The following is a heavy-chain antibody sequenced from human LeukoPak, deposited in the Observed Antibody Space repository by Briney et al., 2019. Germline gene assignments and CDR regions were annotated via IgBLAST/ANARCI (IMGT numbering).Heavy chain of an antibody. J-gene: IGHJ4*02. D-gene: IGHD4-17*01. CDR3: AKDPYVYYGDYIIR. Sequence: PGGSLRLSCAASGFTFSSYGMSWVRQAPGKGLEWVSAISGSGGSTYYADSVKGRFTISRDNSKNTLYLQINSLRAEDTAVYYCAKDPYVYYGDYIIRWGQGTLVIVSS. V-gene: IGHV3-23*01. CDR2: ISGSGGST. CDR1: GFTFSSYG.